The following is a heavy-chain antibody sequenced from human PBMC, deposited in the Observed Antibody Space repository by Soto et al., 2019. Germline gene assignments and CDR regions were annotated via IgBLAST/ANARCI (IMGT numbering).Heavy chain of an antibody. V-gene: IGHV3-23*01. D-gene: IGHD4-4*01. Sequence: EVQLLESGGGLVQPGGSLRLSCAASGFTFSSYAMSWVRQAPGKGLEWVSAISGSGGSTYYADSVKGRFTIARDNSKNTLDPQMNSLRAEDTAVYDCAKGNYPLYYYYGMDVWGQGTTVTVSS. J-gene: IGHJ6*02. CDR1: GFTFSSYA. CDR2: ISGSGGST. CDR3: AKGNYPLYYYYGMDV.